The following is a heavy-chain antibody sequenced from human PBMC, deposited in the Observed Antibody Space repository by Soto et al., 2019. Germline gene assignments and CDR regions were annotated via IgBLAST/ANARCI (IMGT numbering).Heavy chain of an antibody. D-gene: IGHD5-12*01. CDR3: AINIVATPCSY. CDR2: IDASDSYT. CDR1: GYSLTSYW. J-gene: IGHJ4*01. V-gene: IGHV5-10-1*01. Sequence: GASLKISCNASGYSLTSYWISWLRQMPGKVLEWMGRIDASDSYTNYSPSFQGHVTISADKSISTAYLQWSSLKASDTAMYYCAINIVATPCSYWGQGSLVTVSS.